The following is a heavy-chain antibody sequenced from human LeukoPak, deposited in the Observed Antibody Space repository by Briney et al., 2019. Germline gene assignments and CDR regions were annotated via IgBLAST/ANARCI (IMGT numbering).Heavy chain of an antibody. V-gene: IGHV1-69*06. D-gene: IGHD2-15*01. Sequence: SVKVSCKASGGTFSSYAISWVRQAPGQGLEWMGGIIPILGTANYAQKFQGRVTITADKSTSTAYMELSSLRSEDTAVYYCASISRYCSGGSCYSHYFDYWGQGTLVTVSS. CDR1: GGTFSSYA. CDR3: ASISRYCSGGSCYSHYFDY. J-gene: IGHJ4*02. CDR2: IIPILGTA.